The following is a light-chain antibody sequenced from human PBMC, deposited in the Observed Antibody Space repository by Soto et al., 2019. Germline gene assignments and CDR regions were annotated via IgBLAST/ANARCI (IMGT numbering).Light chain of an antibody. CDR2: DTS. J-gene: IGKJ5*01. V-gene: IGKV3-15*01. Sequence: ETVMTQSPATLSLSPVYRATLCFSSSQSVGIKLAWYQQKPGQAPRLLIYDTSTRATGIPARFSGSGSGTEFTLTISSLQSEDFAVYYCQQYNKWPPITFGQGTRLEIK. CDR1: QSVGIK. CDR3: QQYNKWPPIT.